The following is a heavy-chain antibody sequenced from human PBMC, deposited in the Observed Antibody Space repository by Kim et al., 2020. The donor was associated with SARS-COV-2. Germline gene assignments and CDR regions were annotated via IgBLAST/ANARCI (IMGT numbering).Heavy chain of an antibody. J-gene: IGHJ4*02. CDR3: ATSRTFDY. CDR1: GFTFSIYW. CDR2: IKQDGNEK. V-gene: IGHV3-7*03. Sequence: GGSLRLSCAASGFTFSIYWMNWVRQAPGKGLEWVANIKQDGNEKYYVDSVKGRFTISRDNAKNSLYLQMNSLRAEDTAVYYCATSRTFDYWGQGTLVTVSS.